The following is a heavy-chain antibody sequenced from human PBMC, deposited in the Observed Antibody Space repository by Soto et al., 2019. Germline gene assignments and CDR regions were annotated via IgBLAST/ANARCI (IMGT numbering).Heavy chain of an antibody. CDR1: GYSFTSYW. Sequence: GESLKISCKGSGYSFTSYWIGWVRQMPGKGLEWMGIIYPGDSDTRYSPSFQGQVTISAAKSISTAYLQWSSLTASDTAMDYWARPSRPPYCSSTSCHTLGYYYYYMDVWGKGTTVTVSS. CDR3: ARPSRPPYCSSTSCHTLGYYYYYMDV. CDR2: IYPGDSDT. D-gene: IGHD2-2*02. J-gene: IGHJ6*03. V-gene: IGHV5-51*01.